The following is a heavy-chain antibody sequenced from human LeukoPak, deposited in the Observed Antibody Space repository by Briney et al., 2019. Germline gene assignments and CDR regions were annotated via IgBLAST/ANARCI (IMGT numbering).Heavy chain of an antibody. D-gene: IGHD6-19*01. Sequence: PGGSLRLSCVASGFTFSSYGMHWVRQAPGKGLEWVSSISSSSSYIYYADSVKGRFTISRDNAKKSLYLQMNSLRAEDTAVYYCARDFSSSGWSGWFDPWGQGTLVTVSS. CDR1: GFTFSSYG. CDR2: ISSSSSYI. V-gene: IGHV3-21*01. CDR3: ARDFSSSGWSGWFDP. J-gene: IGHJ5*02.